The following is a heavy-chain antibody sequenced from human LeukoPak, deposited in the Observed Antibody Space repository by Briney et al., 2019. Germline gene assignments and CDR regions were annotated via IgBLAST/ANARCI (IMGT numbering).Heavy chain of an antibody. D-gene: IGHD5-18*01. Sequence: TCTDYWSWIRQPAGKGLEWIGRFYTSGSTNYNHSLKSRVTISVDTSKNQFSLKLSSVTAADTAVYYCARGYSYGQYYFDYWGQGTLVTVSS. CDR1: TCTDY. J-gene: IGHJ4*02. CDR2: FYTSGST. CDR3: ARGYSYGQYYFDY. V-gene: IGHV4-4*07.